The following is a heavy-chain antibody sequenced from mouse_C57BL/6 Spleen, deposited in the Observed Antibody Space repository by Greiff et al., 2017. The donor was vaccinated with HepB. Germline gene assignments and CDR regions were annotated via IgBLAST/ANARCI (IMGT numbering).Heavy chain of an antibody. V-gene: IGHV1-78*01. CDR2: IYPRDGST. CDR1: GYTFTDHT. J-gene: IGHJ4*01. CDR3: ARDVRGEGYLYAMDY. D-gene: IGHD2-2*01. Sequence: QVQLQQSDAELVKPGASVKISCKVSGYTFTDHTIHWMKQRPEQGLEWIGYIYPRDGSTKYNEKFKGKATLTADKSSSTAYMQLNSLTSEDSAVYFCARDVRGEGYLYAMDYWGQGTSVTVSS.